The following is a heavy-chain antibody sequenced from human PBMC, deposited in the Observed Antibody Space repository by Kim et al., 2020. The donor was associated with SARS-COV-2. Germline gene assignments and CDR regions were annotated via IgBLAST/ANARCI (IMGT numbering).Heavy chain of an antibody. Sequence: GGSLRLSCAASGFTFSSYSMNWVRQAPGKGLEWLSYISSSSSTIYYANSVKGRFTISRDNTKNSLFLQLNSLRDEDTAEYYCGRRGQNSGSASFGDWGQG. CDR3: GRRGQNSGSASFGD. J-gene: IGHJ1*01. D-gene: IGHD1-26*01. CDR2: ISSSSSTI. CDR1: GFTFSSYS. V-gene: IGHV3-48*02.